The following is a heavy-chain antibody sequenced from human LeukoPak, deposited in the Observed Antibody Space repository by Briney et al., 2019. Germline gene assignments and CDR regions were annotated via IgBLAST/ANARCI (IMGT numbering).Heavy chain of an antibody. Sequence: GASVKVSCKASGYTFTGYYMHWVRQAPGQGLEWMGWINPNSGGTNYAQKFQGRVTMTRDTSITTAYMELSTLRSDDTAVYYCARYQAVAPLDSWGQGTLVTVSS. V-gene: IGHV1-2*02. J-gene: IGHJ4*02. CDR1: GYTFTGYY. CDR2: INPNSGGT. CDR3: ARYQAVAPLDS. D-gene: IGHD6-19*01.